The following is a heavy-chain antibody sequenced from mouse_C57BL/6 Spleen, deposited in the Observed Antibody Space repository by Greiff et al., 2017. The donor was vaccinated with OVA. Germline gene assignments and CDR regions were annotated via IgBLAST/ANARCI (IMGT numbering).Heavy chain of an antibody. J-gene: IGHJ3*01. CDR3: ASPYDYDVGFAY. CDR2: IYPGSGST. CDR1: GYTFTSYW. V-gene: IGHV1-55*01. Sequence: QVQLQQPGAELVKPGASVKMSCKASGYTFTSYWITWVKQRPGQGLEWIGDIYPGSGSTNYNEKFKSKATRTVDTSTSPAYMQLSSLTSEDSAVYYCASPYDYDVGFAYWGQGTLVTVSA. D-gene: IGHD2-4*01.